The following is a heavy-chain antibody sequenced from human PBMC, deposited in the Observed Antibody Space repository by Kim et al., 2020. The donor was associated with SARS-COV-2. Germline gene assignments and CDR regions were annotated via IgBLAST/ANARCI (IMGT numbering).Heavy chain of an antibody. D-gene: IGHD2-15*01. Sequence: SETLSLTCTVSGGSVSDGDLYWSWIRQSPGKGLEWIGYIYRTGRPFYNPSLESRVSISVDATKDQFSLTVTSVTAADTAIYYCAGESSNSALDFWGQGTLVTVSS. CDR2: IYRTGRP. CDR1: GGSVSDGDLY. V-gene: IGHV4-30-4*01. J-gene: IGHJ4*02. CDR3: AGESSNSALDF.